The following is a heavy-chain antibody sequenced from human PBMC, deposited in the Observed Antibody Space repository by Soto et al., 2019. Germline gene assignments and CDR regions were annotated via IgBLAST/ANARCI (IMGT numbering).Heavy chain of an antibody. CDR1: VFTFTTSA. Sequence: SVKVSCKASVFTFTTSAVQWVRQARGQRLEWIGWIVVGSGNTNNAQKFQERVTITRDMSTSTAYMELSSLRSEDTAVYYCAASQPRHSGSYVDYWGQGTLVTVSS. CDR2: IVVGSGNT. J-gene: IGHJ4*02. V-gene: IGHV1-58*01. D-gene: IGHD1-26*01. CDR3: AASQPRHSGSYVDY.